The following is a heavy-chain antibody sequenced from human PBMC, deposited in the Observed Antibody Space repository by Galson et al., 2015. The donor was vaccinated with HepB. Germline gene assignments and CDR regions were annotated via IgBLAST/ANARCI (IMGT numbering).Heavy chain of an antibody. J-gene: IGHJ4*02. CDR2: ISAYNGNT. V-gene: IGHV1-18*04. Sequence: SVKVSCKASGYTFTRYGISWVRQAPGQGLEWMGWISAYNGNTNYAQKLQGRVTMTIDTSTSTAYMELRSLRSDDTAVYYCARSGGWWLEQGYFDYWGQGTLVTVSS. CDR1: GYTFTRYG. D-gene: IGHD1/OR15-1a*01. CDR3: ARSGGWWLEQGYFDY.